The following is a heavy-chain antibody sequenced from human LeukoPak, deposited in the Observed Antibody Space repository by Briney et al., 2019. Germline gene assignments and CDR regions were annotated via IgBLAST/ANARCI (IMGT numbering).Heavy chain of an antibody. Sequence: GASVKVSCKASGYTFTSYAMHWVRQAPGQRLEWMGWINAGNGNTKYSQKFQGRVTITRDTSASTAYMELSSLRSEDTAVYYCARDPAPVLRYFDWLDPTNWFDPWGQGTLVTVSS. D-gene: IGHD3-9*01. CDR3: ARDPAPVLRYFDWLDPTNWFDP. CDR2: INAGNGNT. V-gene: IGHV1-3*01. CDR1: GYTFTSYA. J-gene: IGHJ5*02.